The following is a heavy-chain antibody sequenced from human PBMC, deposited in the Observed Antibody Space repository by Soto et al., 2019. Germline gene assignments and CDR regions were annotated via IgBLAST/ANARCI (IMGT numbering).Heavy chain of an antibody. CDR1: GGTFSSYT. CDR3: ARDRSGDINGVSEDHYYYYYYMDV. Sequence: GASVKVSCKASGGTFSSYTISWVRQAPGQGLEWMGRIIPILGIANYAQKFQGRVTITADKSTSTAYMELSSLRSEDTAVYYCARDRSGDINGVSEDHYYYYYYMDVWGKGTTVTVSS. V-gene: IGHV1-69*04. CDR2: IIPILGIA. D-gene: IGHD2-8*01. J-gene: IGHJ6*03.